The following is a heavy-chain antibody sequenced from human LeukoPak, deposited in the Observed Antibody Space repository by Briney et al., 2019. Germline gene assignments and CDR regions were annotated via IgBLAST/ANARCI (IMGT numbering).Heavy chain of an antibody. Sequence: GGSLRLSCAASGFTFSVAWMNWIRQAPGKGLEWVGRIKSNTDGGATDYAAPVKDSFTISRNDSEKTLYLQMNSLKTEDTAVYYCITEPPGVVFWGQGTLVTVSS. D-gene: IGHD7-27*01. V-gene: IGHV3-15*01. CDR1: GFTFSVAW. CDR2: IKSNTDGGAT. CDR3: ITEPPGVVF. J-gene: IGHJ4*02.